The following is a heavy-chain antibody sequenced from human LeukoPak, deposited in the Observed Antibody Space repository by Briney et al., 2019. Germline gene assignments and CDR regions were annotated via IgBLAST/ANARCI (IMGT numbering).Heavy chain of an antibody. D-gene: IGHD7-27*01. CDR3: ARAIRTGLGIGSFDG. CDR1: GGSISSYY. CDR2: IYTSGST. V-gene: IGHV4-4*07. Sequence: SETLSFTCTVSGGSISSYYWSWIRQPAGKGLEWIGRIYTSGSTNYNPSLKSRVTMSVDTSKNQFSLKLNSLTAADTAVYYCARAIRTGLGIGSFDGWGQGTLVTVSS. J-gene: IGHJ4*02.